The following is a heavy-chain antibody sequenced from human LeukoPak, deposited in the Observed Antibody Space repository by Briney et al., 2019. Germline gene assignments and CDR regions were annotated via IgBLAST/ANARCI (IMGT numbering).Heavy chain of an antibody. Sequence: GGSLRLSCAASGFIFSTFRMNWVRQAPGKGLEWVSSISSSSSFMYSADSVKGRFTISRDNAKNSLYLQMNSLRAEDTAVYYCARSDEAAFWSGYYFDYWGQGTLVTVSS. J-gene: IGHJ4*02. D-gene: IGHD3-3*01. CDR2: ISSSSSFM. V-gene: IGHV3-21*01. CDR3: ARSDEAAFWSGYYFDY. CDR1: GFIFSTFR.